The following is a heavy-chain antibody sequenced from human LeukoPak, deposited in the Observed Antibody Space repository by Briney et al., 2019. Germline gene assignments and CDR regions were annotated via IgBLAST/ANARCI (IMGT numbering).Heavy chain of an antibody. D-gene: IGHD6-13*01. J-gene: IGHJ4*02. Sequence: GGSLRLSCAASGFTFSSYSMNWVRQAPGKGLEWVSSISSSSSYIYYADSVKGRFTISRDNAKNSLYLQMNSLRAEDTAVYYCARLGVAAVGTSGYFDYWGQGTLVTVSS. V-gene: IGHV3-21*01. CDR2: ISSSSSYI. CDR1: GFTFSSYS. CDR3: ARLGVAAVGTSGYFDY.